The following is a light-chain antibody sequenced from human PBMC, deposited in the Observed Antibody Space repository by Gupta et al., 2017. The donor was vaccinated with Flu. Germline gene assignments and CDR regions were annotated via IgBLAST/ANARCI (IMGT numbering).Light chain of an antibody. Sequence: DIQMTQSPSTLSASIGDRVTITCRASHNISIWVAWYQQKPGKAPKLLIYKASTLESGVPSRFRGSGSGAEFTLTIDSPQSDDFASYYCQQDDNYSRTCGQGTKVDVK. J-gene: IGKJ1*01. CDR3: QQDDNYSRT. CDR2: KAS. V-gene: IGKV1-5*03. CDR1: HNISIW.